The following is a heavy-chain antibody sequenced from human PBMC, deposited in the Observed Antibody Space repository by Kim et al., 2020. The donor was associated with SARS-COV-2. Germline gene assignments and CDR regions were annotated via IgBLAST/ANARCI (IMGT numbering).Heavy chain of an antibody. D-gene: IGHD3-10*01. CDR2: ISYDGSNK. V-gene: IGHV3-30*18. J-gene: IGHJ4*02. CDR3: AKPEGGSGSYPPNDY. Sequence: GGSLRLSCAASGFTFSSYGMHWVRQAPGKGLEWVAVISYDGSNKYYADSVKGRFTISRDNSKNTLYLQMNSLRAEDTAVYYCAKPEGGSGSYPPNDYWGQGTLVTVSS. CDR1: GFTFSSYG.